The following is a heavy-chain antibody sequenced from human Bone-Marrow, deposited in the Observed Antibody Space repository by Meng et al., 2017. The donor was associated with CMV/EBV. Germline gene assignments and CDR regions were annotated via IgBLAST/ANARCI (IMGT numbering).Heavy chain of an antibody. Sequence: GSLRLSCTVSGDSISNYYWNWIRQPPGKGLEWIGYIYYSGSTDYNPSLKSRVTISVDTSKNQFSLKLSSVTAADTAVYYCARATYGSRSYYNPKYYFDFWGQGTLVTVSS. CDR3: ARATYGSRSYYNPKYYFDF. D-gene: IGHD3-10*01. J-gene: IGHJ4*02. CDR2: IYYSGST. V-gene: IGHV4-59*01. CDR1: GDSISNYY.